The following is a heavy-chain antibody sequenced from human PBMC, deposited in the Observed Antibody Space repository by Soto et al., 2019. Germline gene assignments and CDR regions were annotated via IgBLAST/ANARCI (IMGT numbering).Heavy chain of an antibody. Sequence: QVQLVQSGPELRKPGASVKVSCKTSGYTFRNYGISWVRQAPGQGLEWMGWISTYNSYTHSARKFHGRVSMTIESSTSSAFLELRNLRTDDTAFYYCAQNIISRIDSWGQGTLVTVSS. D-gene: IGHD6-13*01. CDR2: ISTYNSYT. V-gene: IGHV1-18*01. CDR1: GYTFRNYG. J-gene: IGHJ5*01. CDR3: AQNIISRIDS.